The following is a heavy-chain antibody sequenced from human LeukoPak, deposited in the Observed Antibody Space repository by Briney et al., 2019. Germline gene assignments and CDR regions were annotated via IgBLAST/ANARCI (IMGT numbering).Heavy chain of an antibody. Sequence: TGGSLRLSCAASGFTFSSYGMHWVRQAPGKGLEWVAAISYDGSNKYYADSVKGRFTISRDNSKNTLYLQMNSLRAEDTAVYYCARENRRYFDWSYNYWGQGTLVTVSS. D-gene: IGHD3-9*01. CDR2: ISYDGSNK. CDR1: GFTFSSYG. CDR3: ARENRRYFDWSYNY. V-gene: IGHV3-30*03. J-gene: IGHJ4*02.